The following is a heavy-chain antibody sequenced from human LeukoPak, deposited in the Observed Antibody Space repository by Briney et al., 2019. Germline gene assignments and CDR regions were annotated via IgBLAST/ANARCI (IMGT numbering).Heavy chain of an antibody. CDR1: GYTFIVNY. J-gene: IGHJ4*02. CDR3: ARGFGSSWFDY. V-gene: IGHV1-2*02. Sequence: ASVKVSCKASGYTFIVNYIHWVRQASGQGLEWMGWINPNGGGTNYAQKFQGRVTMTRDTSISTAYMVVSGLTSDDTAGYFCARGFGSSWFDYWGQGTLVTVSS. D-gene: IGHD6-13*01. CDR2: INPNGGGT.